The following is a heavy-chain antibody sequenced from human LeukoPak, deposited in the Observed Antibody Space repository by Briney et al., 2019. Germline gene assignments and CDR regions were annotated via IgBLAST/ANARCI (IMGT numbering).Heavy chain of an antibody. J-gene: IGHJ6*03. CDR1: GFTFSSYS. CDR3: AVTYYYDSSGDSGDYYYYMDV. D-gene: IGHD3-22*01. Sequence: GGSLRLSCAASGFTFSSYSMNWVRQAPGKGLEWVSYISSSSSTIYYADSVKGRFTISRDNAKNSLYLQMNSLRAEDTAVYYCAVTYYYDSSGDSGDYYYYMDVWGKGTTVTISS. V-gene: IGHV3-48*01. CDR2: ISSSSSTI.